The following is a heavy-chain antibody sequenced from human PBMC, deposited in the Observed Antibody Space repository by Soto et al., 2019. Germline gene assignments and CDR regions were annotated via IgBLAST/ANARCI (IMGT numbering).Heavy chain of an antibody. V-gene: IGHV3-23*01. D-gene: IGHD3-10*01. Sequence: EVQLLESGGGLVQPGGSLRLSCAASGFTFSSYAMSWVRQAPGKGLEWVSAISDSGGDTKYADSVRGRFTISRDNSKNTLYLQMSSLRADDSAVYYCARGSKESYPGSRLFDFWGRGTLVTVSS. J-gene: IGHJ4*02. CDR2: ISDSGGDT. CDR3: ARGSKESYPGSRLFDF. CDR1: GFTFSSYA.